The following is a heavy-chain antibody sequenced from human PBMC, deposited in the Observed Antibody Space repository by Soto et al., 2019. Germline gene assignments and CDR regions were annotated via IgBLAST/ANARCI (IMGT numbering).Heavy chain of an antibody. CDR1: GYIFSKYW. J-gene: IGHJ4*02. CDR3: VVYSSSPGRQFAY. Sequence: GGSLKVSCKSSGYIFSKYWIGWVRQMPGKGLEWMGIIYPGDSDTRYSPSFQGQVTISADKSITTAYLQWRSLKASDTAIYYCVVYSSSPGRQFAYWGQGTLVTLCS. D-gene: IGHD6-6*01. V-gene: IGHV5-51*01. CDR2: IYPGDSDT.